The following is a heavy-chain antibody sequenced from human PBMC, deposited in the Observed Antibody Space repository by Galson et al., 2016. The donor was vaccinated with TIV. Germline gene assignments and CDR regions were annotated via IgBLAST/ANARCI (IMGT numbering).Heavy chain of an antibody. Sequence: SVKVSCKVSGDSLSDLSMHWVRQAPGKGLEWMAGFDPEQHKKIYAQKLEGRVTLTDDTSADTAFLELSSLSFEDTAVYYCASVAWFPGLSLDNWGQGTLVIVSS. CDR3: ASVAWFPGLSLDN. D-gene: IGHD2/OR15-2a*01. V-gene: IGHV1-24*01. J-gene: IGHJ4*02. CDR2: FDPEQHKK. CDR1: GDSLSDLS.